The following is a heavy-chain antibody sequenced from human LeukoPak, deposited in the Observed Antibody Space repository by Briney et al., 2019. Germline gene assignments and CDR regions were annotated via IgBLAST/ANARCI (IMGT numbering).Heavy chain of an antibody. V-gene: IGHV3-23*01. CDR1: GFTFRSYA. D-gene: IGHD3-3*01. J-gene: IGHJ6*02. CDR3: GKDARGVHYDFVGSGLANYYGVDV. CDR2: ISSSGHST. Sequence: GGSLRLSREASGFTFRSYAMNWVRQAPGKGLEWVSSISSSGHSTYYVDSVKGRFTISRDNSKNTLHLQMDSPRAKDTAVYYSGKDARGVHYDFVGSGLANYYGVDVWGRGTPVTVSS.